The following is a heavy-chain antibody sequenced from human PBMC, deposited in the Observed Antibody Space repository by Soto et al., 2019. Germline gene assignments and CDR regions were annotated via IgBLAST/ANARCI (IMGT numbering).Heavy chain of an antibody. Sequence: PGESLKISCKGSGYSFTSYWISWVRQMPGKGLEWMGRIDPSDSYTNYSPSFQGHVTISADNSISTAYLQWSSLKASDTAMYYCARHVKYYDSSGYYYSQNYYYYYGMDVWGQGTTVTVSS. CDR3: ARHVKYYDSSGYYYSQNYYYYYGMDV. CDR2: IDPSDSYT. CDR1: GYSFTSYW. J-gene: IGHJ6*02. D-gene: IGHD3-22*01. V-gene: IGHV5-10-1*01.